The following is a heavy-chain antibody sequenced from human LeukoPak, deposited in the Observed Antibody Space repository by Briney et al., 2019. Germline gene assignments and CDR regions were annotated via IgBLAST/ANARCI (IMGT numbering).Heavy chain of an antibody. CDR2: ISGSGGST. V-gene: IGHV3-23*01. CDR1: GFTFSSYA. Sequence: GGSLRLSCAASGFTFSSYAMSWVRQAPGKGLEWVSAISGSGGSTYYADSVKGRFAISRDNSKNTLYLQMNSLRAEDTAVYYCAKDRQGHDAFDIWGQGTMVTVSS. CDR3: AKDRQGHDAFDI. J-gene: IGHJ3*02.